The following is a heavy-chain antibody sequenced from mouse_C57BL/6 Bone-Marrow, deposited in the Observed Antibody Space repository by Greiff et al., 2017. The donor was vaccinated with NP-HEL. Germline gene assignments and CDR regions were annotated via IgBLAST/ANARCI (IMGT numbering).Heavy chain of an antibody. CDR1: GYTFTSYG. CDR3: ANRRGCYALGAWFAD. CDR2: IYPRSGTT. D-gene: IGHD1-1*01. Sequence: VQLQQSGAELARPGASVKLSCKASGYTFTSYGIRWVQQTTGQGLEWIGEIYPRSGTTYYNETFKGKSTLTADKSSSTAYLELPRLTSADSAVYIGANRRGCYALGAWFADWGQGTLVTVYA. J-gene: IGHJ3*01. V-gene: IGHV1-81*01.